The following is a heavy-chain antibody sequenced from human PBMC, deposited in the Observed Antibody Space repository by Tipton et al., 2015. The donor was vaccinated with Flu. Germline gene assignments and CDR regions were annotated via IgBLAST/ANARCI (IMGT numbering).Heavy chain of an antibody. CDR3: VSNGGWYRLEN. V-gene: IGHV3-7*03. D-gene: IGHD6-19*01. J-gene: IGHJ4*02. CDR1: GFTYSSYW. CDR2: IGKDGSAK. Sequence: GSLRLSCVVSGFTYSSYWMTWVRQAPGKGLEWVANIGKDGSAKEYVGSVKGRFTISRDNTKNSLYLQMDSLRVEDTALYYCVSNGGWYRLENWGQGTLLTVSS.